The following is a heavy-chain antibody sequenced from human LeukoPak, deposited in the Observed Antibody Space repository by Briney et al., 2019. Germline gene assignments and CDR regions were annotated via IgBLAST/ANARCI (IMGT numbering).Heavy chain of an antibody. CDR2: ISYDGSHK. Sequence: RGSLRLSCAASGFTFSSCGIHWVRQAPGKGLEWVAVISYDGSHKYYADSVKGRFTISRDNSKNTLYLQVNSLRAEDTAVYYCAKDLASGADSLDAFDIWGQGTMVTVSS. D-gene: IGHD2-21*02. V-gene: IGHV3-30*18. J-gene: IGHJ3*02. CDR1: GFTFSSCG. CDR3: AKDLASGADSLDAFDI.